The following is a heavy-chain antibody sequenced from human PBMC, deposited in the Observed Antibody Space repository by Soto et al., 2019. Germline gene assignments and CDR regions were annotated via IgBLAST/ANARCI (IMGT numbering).Heavy chain of an antibody. CDR3: AGAVFRGQKSYYYYYMDV. CDR2: IYYSGST. Sequence: QVQLQESGPGLVKPSETLSLTCTVSGGSISSYYWSWIRQPPGKGLEWIGYIYYSGSTNYNPSLKSRVTITVETSTNQFSLKLSCVTAADAAVYYCAGAVFRGQKSYYYYYMDVWGKGTTVTVSS. CDR1: GGSISSYY. D-gene: IGHD3-10*01. J-gene: IGHJ6*03. V-gene: IGHV4-59*01.